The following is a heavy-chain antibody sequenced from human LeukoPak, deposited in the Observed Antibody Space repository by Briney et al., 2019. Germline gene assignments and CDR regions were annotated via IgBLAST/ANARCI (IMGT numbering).Heavy chain of an antibody. CDR1: GYSISSGYY. Sequence: SETLSLTCTVSGYSISSGYYWSWIRQPPGKGLEWIGEINHSGSTNYNPSLKSRVTISVDTSKNQFSLKLSSVTAADTAVYYCARGRVYYGSGTTATYFDYWGQGTLVTVSS. CDR2: INHSGST. V-gene: IGHV4-38-2*02. J-gene: IGHJ4*02. CDR3: ARGRVYYGSGTTATYFDY. D-gene: IGHD3-10*01.